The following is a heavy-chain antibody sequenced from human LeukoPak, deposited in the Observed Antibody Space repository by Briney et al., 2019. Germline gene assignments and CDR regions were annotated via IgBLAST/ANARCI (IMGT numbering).Heavy chain of an antibody. CDR1: GYTFTNYA. D-gene: IGHD3-3*01. J-gene: IGHJ6*03. CDR3: ARATYYDFWSGYYAYYMDV. CDR2: INPNSGGT. Sequence: ASVKVSCKASGYTFTNYAMNWVRQAPGQGLQWMGWINPNSGGTNYAQKFQDRVAMTRDTSISTAYMELSRLRSDDTAVYYCARATYYDFWSGYYAYYMDVWGKGTTVTVSS. V-gene: IGHV1-2*02.